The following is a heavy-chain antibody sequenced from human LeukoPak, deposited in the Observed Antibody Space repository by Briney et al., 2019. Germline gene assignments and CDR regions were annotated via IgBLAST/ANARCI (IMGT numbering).Heavy chain of an antibody. D-gene: IGHD3-22*01. V-gene: IGHV3-48*01. CDR1: GFGFSNYN. J-gene: IGHJ4*02. Sequence: GGSLRLSCIASGFGFSNYNMNWVRQALGKGLEWISYITSSGNVKQYADCVKGRFTVSRDNAKNSLYLQINSLRAEDTAIYYCARDHVDGGSGSSRRGDYWGQGTLVTVSS. CDR3: ARDHVDGGSGSSRRGDY. CDR2: ITSSGNVK.